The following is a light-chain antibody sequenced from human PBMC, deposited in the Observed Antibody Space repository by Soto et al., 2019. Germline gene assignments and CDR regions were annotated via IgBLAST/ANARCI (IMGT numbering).Light chain of an antibody. V-gene: IGKV3-20*01. CDR3: QHYDNSMYI. Sequence: DIVLTQSPGTLSLSPGERATLSCRASQSVNSRYLAWYQQKPGQAPRLLLFGTSTSATGITDRFSGSGFGAEFTLTISRMEPEDFAVYFCQHYDNSMYIFGPGTKLEIQ. CDR1: QSVNSRY. J-gene: IGKJ2*01. CDR2: GTS.